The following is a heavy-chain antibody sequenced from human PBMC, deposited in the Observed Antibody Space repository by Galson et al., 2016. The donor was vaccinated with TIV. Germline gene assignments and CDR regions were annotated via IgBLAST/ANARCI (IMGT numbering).Heavy chain of an antibody. D-gene: IGHD5-18*01. CDR3: AKTTPAEIQLGYYFDH. CDR2: IYSDGST. Sequence: SLRLSCAASGFTFSITYMSWVRQAPGKGLEWVSLIYSDGSTYYADSAKGRFTISRDNSKNTVYLQMNSLRAEDTAVYYCAKTTPAEIQLGYYFDHWGQGTLVTASS. CDR1: GFTFSITY. J-gene: IGHJ4*02. V-gene: IGHV3-53*01.